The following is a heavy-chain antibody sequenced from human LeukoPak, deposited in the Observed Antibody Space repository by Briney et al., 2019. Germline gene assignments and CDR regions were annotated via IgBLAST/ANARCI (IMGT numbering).Heavy chain of an antibody. Sequence: ASVKVSCKASGNTFTGYYMHWVRQAPGQGLEWMGWINPNSGGTNYAQKFQGRVTMTRDTSISTAYMELSRLRSDDTAVYYCASLGFLGYCSGGSCDNWFDPWGQGTLVTVSS. J-gene: IGHJ5*02. CDR2: INPNSGGT. D-gene: IGHD2-15*01. CDR1: GNTFTGYY. CDR3: ASLGFLGYCSGGSCDNWFDP. V-gene: IGHV1-2*02.